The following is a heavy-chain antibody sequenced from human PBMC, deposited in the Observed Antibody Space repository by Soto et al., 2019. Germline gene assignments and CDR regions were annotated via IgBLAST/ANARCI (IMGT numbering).Heavy chain of an antibody. CDR1: GFSLSTSGVG. D-gene: IGHD3-16*02. CDR3: AHSESNMITFGGVIVNRSGFDY. V-gene: IGHV2-5*02. J-gene: IGHJ4*02. Sequence: SGPTLVNPTQTLTLTCTFSGFSLSTSGVGVGWIRQPPGKALEWLALIYWDDDKRYSPSLKSRLTITKDTSKNQVVLTMTNMDPVDTATYYCAHSESNMITFGGVIVNRSGFDYWGQGTLVTVSS. CDR2: IYWDDDK.